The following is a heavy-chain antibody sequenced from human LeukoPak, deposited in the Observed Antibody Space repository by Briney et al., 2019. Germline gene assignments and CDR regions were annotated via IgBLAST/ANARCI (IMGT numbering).Heavy chain of an antibody. V-gene: IGHV3-15*07. D-gene: IGHD3-16*01. J-gene: IGHJ4*02. CDR3: ATPALGRRLHYYDY. Sequence: PGGSLRLSCAASGFTFSSACLSWVRQAPGKGLEWVGRIRTKSDGETVDYAAPVKGRFTISRDDSKNTLFLQMNSLKAEDTAVYYCATPALGRRLHYYDYWGQGTLVTVSP. CDR1: GFTFSSAC. CDR2: IRTKSDGETV.